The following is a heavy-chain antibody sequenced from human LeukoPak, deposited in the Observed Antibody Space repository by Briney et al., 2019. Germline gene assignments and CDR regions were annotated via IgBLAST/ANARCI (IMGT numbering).Heavy chain of an antibody. CDR3: ARDSVVVAAMGAFDI. D-gene: IGHD2-15*01. V-gene: IGHV3-30*03. J-gene: IGHJ3*02. Sequence: PGGSLRLSCAASGFTFSSYGMHWVRQAPGKGLEWVAVISYDGSNKYYADSVKGRSTISRDNSKNTLYLQMNSLRAEDTAVYYCARDSVVVAAMGAFDIWGQGTMVTVSS. CDR1: GFTFSSYG. CDR2: ISYDGSNK.